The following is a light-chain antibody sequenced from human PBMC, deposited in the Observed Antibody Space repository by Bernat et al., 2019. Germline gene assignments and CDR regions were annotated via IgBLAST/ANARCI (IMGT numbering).Light chain of an antibody. CDR3: QSADSSVWV. J-gene: IGLJ3*02. CDR2: KDS. V-gene: IGLV3-25*03. CDR1: ALPKQY. Sequence: SYELTQPPSVSVSPGQTARITCSGDALPKQYAYWYQQKPGQAPVLVIYKDSERPSGIPERFSGSSSGTTVTLTISGGQAEDEADYYCQSADSSVWVFGGGTKLTVL.